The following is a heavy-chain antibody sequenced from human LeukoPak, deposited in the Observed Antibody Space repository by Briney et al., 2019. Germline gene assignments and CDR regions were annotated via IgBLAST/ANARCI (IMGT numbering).Heavy chain of an antibody. CDR2: IIPILGIA. CDR1: GGTFSSYT. Sequence: SVKVSCKASGGTFSSYTVSWVRQAPGQGLEWMGRIIPILGIANYAQKFQGRVTITADKSTSTAYMELSSLRSEDTAVYYCAKTATLSPYVDWYFDLWGRGTLVTVSS. V-gene: IGHV1-69*02. D-gene: IGHD2-15*01. J-gene: IGHJ2*01. CDR3: AKTATLSPYVDWYFDL.